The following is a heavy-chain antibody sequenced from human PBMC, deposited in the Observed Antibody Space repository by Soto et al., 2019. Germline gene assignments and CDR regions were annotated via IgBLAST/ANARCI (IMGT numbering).Heavy chain of an antibody. CDR2: IYYSGST. V-gene: IGHV4-59*08. CDR3: ARHGLRDIVVVPAAMQYYFDY. Sequence: SETLSLTCTVSGGSISSYYWNWIRQPPGKGLEWIGYIYYSGSTNYNPSLKSRVTISVDTSKNQFSLKLSSVTAADTAVYYCARHGLRDIVVVPAAMQYYFDYWGQGTLVTVSS. D-gene: IGHD2-2*01. CDR1: GGSISSYY. J-gene: IGHJ4*02.